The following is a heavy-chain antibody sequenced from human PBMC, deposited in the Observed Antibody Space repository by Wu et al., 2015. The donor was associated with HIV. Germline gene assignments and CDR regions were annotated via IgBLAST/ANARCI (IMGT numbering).Heavy chain of an antibody. CDR1: GYTFTGYY. J-gene: IGHJ3*02. D-gene: IGHD2-8*01. Sequence: QVQLVQSGAEVKKPGASVKVSCKASGYTFTGYYMHWVRQAPGQGLEWMGWINPNSGGTNYAQKFQGRVTMTRDTSISTAYMELSRLRSDDTAVYYCARGDIVLMVYAIDAFDIWGQGTMVTVSS. V-gene: IGHV1-2*02. CDR2: INPNSGGT. CDR3: ARGDIVLMVYAIDAFDI.